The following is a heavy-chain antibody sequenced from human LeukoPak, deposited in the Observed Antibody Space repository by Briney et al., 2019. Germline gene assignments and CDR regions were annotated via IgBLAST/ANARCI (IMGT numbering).Heavy chain of an antibody. CDR3: ARDLRYCSSTSCLGAAFDI. V-gene: IGHV3-7*01. CDR1: GFTFRTYW. Sequence: GGSLRLSCAASGFTFRTYWMSWVRQVPGKGLEWLASINEDGSEKYSVDSVKGRFTISRDNAKNSLYLQMNSLRVEDTAVYYCARDLRYCSSTSCLGAAFDIWGQGTMVTVSS. D-gene: IGHD2-2*01. CDR2: INEDGSEK. J-gene: IGHJ3*02.